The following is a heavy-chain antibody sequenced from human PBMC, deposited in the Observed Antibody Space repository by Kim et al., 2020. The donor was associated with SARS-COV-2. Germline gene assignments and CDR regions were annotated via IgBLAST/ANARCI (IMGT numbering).Heavy chain of an antibody. V-gene: IGHV4-4*02. CDR1: GGSISTTNW. CDR3: ARASDCINGVCYRGWFDP. D-gene: IGHD2-8*01. Sequence: SETLSLTCAVSGGSISTTNWWSWVRQPPGKGLEWIGEIYHSGSINYNPSLKSRFTISVDKSKNQFSLRLSSVTAADTAVYYCARASDCINGVCYRGWFDPWGQGTLVTVSS. CDR2: IYHSGSI. J-gene: IGHJ5*02.